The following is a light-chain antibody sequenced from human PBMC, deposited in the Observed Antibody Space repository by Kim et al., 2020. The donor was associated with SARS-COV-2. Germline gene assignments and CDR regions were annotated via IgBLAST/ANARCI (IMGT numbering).Light chain of an antibody. Sequence: EIVMTQSPATLSVSPGERASLSCRASQNINSNLAWYQHKPGQAPRLLIYGASTRATDVPARFSGSGSETEFTLTITSLQSEDFAVYFCLQYNNWPFTFGPGTKVDIK. J-gene: IGKJ3*01. CDR3: LQYNNWPFT. CDR2: GAS. V-gene: IGKV3-15*01. CDR1: QNINSN.